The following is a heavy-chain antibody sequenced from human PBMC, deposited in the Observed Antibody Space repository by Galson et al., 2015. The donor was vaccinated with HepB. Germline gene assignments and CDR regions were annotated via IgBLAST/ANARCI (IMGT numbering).Heavy chain of an antibody. V-gene: IGHV3-7*01. CDR2: IKQDGSEK. CDR1: GLTFTCYW. CDR3: ASRSCSIAACYSSSWHCFDN. J-gene: IGHJ4*02. D-gene: IGHD2-2*01. Sequence: SLRLSCAASGLTFTCYWMTWVRQAPGKGLEWVATIKQDGSEKYYVDSVKGRFTISRDNDENTLHLQMDSLGIEDAGVYHCASRSCSIAACYSSSWHCFDNWGQGTLVAVSS.